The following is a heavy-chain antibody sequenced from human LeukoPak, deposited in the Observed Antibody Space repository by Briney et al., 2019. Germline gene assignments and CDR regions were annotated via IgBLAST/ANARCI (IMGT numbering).Heavy chain of an antibody. CDR2: IYYSGST. CDR3: ARDAPNSSCLDY. Sequence: PSETLSLTCTVSGGSISSSSYYWGWIRQPPGKGLEWIGSIYYSGSTYYNPSLKSRVTISVDTSKNQFSLKLSSVTAADTAVYYCARDAPNSSCLDYWGQGTLVTVSS. CDR1: GGSISSSSYY. V-gene: IGHV4-39*07. D-gene: IGHD6-19*01. J-gene: IGHJ4*02.